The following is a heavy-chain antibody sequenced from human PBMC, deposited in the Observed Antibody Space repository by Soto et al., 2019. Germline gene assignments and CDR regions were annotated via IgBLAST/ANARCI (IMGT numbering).Heavy chain of an antibody. Sequence: VQLLESGGGLVQPGGSLRLSCAASGFTFNNYAMNWVRQAPGKGLEWVSAIRNSGGFTYYADSVKGRFTISRDNSKNTLYLHMNSPRAEDTALYYCAKDYFEAKGPYFFDYWGQGALVTVSS. V-gene: IGHV3-23*01. CDR2: IRNSGGFT. D-gene: IGHD1-26*01. CDR1: GFTFNNYA. J-gene: IGHJ4*02. CDR3: AKDYFEAKGPYFFDY.